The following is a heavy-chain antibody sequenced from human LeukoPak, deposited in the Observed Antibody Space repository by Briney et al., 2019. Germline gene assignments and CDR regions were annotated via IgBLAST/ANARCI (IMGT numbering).Heavy chain of an antibody. CDR1: GFTFSDYI. Sequence: GGSLRLSCAASGFTFSDYIMNWVRQAPGKGLEWVSSISSSSSYIYYADSVKGRFTISRDNAKNSLYLQMNSLRAEDTAVYYCARDSWGPSFYNIVVVVAARVHYYYYGMDVWGQGTTVTVSS. CDR3: ARDSWGPSFYNIVVVVAARVHYYYYGMDV. V-gene: IGHV3-21*01. J-gene: IGHJ6*02. CDR2: ISSSSSYI. D-gene: IGHD2-15*01.